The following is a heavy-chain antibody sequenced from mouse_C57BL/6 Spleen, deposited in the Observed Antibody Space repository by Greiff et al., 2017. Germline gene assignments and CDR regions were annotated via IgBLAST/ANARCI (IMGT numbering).Heavy chain of an antibody. CDR1: GYTFTSYW. CDR3: ARGVTTGAWFAY. CDR2: INPSNGGT. J-gene: IGHJ3*01. D-gene: IGHD2-2*01. V-gene: IGHV1-53*01. Sequence: VQVVESGTELVKPGASVKLSCKASGYTFTSYWMHWVKQRPGQGLEWIGNINPSNGGTNYNEKFKSKATLTVDKSSSTAYMQLSSLTSEDSAVYYCARGVTTGAWFAYWGQGTLVTVSA.